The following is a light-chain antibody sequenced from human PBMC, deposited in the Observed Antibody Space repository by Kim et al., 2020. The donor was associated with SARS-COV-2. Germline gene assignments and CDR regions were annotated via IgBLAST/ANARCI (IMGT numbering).Light chain of an antibody. Sequence: ASVGDRVTSTCRASRGISNYLAWYQERPGKAPNLLVYATSTLQSGVPSRFSGSGSGTEYILTISSLQPEDFATYYCQQVKSYPLTFGGGTKVDIK. J-gene: IGKJ4*01. CDR2: ATS. CDR1: RGISNY. V-gene: IGKV1-9*01. CDR3: QQVKSYPLT.